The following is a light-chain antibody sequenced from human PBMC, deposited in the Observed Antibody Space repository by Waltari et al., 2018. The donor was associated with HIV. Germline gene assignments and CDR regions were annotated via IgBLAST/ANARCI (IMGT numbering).Light chain of an antibody. J-gene: IGKJ4*01. CDR1: WSVGSL. CDR3: QQRSNWPPT. Sequence: ENVLTQSPVTLSLSPGETATLSCRATWSVGSLLAWYHQKPGQVPRLLIYDASTRATGIPVRFSGSWSGTDFTLTISSLEPEDLGVYFCQQRSNWPPTFGGGTRVEIK. V-gene: IGKV3-11*01. CDR2: DAS.